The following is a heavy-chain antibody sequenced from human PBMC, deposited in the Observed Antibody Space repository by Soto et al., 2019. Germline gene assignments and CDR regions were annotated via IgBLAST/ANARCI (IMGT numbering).Heavy chain of an antibody. J-gene: IGHJ1*01. D-gene: IGHD2-21*02. Sequence: PSETLSLTCTFSCGSIISSYYFWGWIRQPPGKGLEWIGSIYYSGSTYYNPSLKSRITISVDTSKNQFSLKLTSVTAADTAVYYCADGLHCGGDCPISEYFHHWGQGTLVTVSS. CDR3: ADGLHCGGDCPISEYFHH. CDR1: CGSIISSYYF. CDR2: IYYSGST. V-gene: IGHV4-39*01.